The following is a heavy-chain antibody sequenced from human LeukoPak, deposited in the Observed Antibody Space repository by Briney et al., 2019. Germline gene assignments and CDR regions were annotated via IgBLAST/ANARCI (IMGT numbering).Heavy chain of an antibody. D-gene: IGHD5-24*01. CDR2: INPNSGGT. V-gene: IGHV1-2*02. CDR3: ARDGYNTDAFDI. CDR1: GYTFIDYY. Sequence: ASVKVSCKASGYTFIDYYLHWVRQAPGQGLEWMGWINPNSGGTNYAQKFQGRVTMTRDTSISTAYMELSRLRSEDTAVYYCARDGYNTDAFDIWGQGTMVTVSS. J-gene: IGHJ3*02.